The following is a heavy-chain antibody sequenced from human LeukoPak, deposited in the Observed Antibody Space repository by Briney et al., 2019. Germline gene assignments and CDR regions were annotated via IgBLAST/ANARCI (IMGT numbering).Heavy chain of an antibody. J-gene: IGHJ4*02. CDR1: GFTFSSYW. Sequence: GGSLRLSCATSGFTFSSYWMNWVRQAPGKGLEWVANIKQDGSEKHYVDSVKGRFTISRDNSKNTLYLQMNSLRAEDTAVYYCAKLQGANFDYWGQGTLVTVSS. CDR2: IKQDGSEK. CDR3: AKLQGANFDY. D-gene: IGHD5-24*01. V-gene: IGHV3-7*01.